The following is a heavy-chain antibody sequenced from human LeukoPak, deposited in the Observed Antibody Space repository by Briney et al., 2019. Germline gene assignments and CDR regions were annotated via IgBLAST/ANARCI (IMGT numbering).Heavy chain of an antibody. J-gene: IGHJ6*02. CDR3: ARERCSSTSCCGGQDV. CDR1: GYTFTSYD. V-gene: IGHV1-8*01. D-gene: IGHD2-2*01. Sequence: GASVKVSCKASGYTFTSYDINGVRQATGQGLEWMGWMNPNSGNTGYAQKFQGRVTMTRNTSISTAYMELSSLRSEDTAVYYCARERCSSTSCCGGQDVWGQGTTVTVSS. CDR2: MNPNSGNT.